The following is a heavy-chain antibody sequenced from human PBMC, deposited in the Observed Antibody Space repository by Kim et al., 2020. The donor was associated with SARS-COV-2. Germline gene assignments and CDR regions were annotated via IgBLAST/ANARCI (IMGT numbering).Heavy chain of an antibody. Sequence: SETLSLTCTVSGGSISSGGYYWSWIRQHPGKGLEWIGYIYYSGSTYYNPSLKSRVTISVDTSKNQFSLKLSPVTAADTAVYYCARKPYGGNGDDAFDIWGQGTMVTVSS. V-gene: IGHV4-31*03. CDR2: IYYSGST. J-gene: IGHJ3*02. D-gene: IGHD4-17*01. CDR1: GGSISSGGYY. CDR3: ARKPYGGNGDDAFDI.